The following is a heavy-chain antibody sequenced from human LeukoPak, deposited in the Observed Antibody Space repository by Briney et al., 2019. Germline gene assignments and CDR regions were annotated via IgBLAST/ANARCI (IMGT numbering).Heavy chain of an antibody. Sequence: GASVKVSCKASGYTFTGYYMHWVRQAPGQGLEWMGWINPNSGGTNYAQKFQGRVTMTRDTSISTAYMELSRLRSDDTAVYYCARETTSGYEPQFGYWGQGTLATVSS. CDR2: INPNSGGT. D-gene: IGHD5-12*01. J-gene: IGHJ4*02. CDR3: ARETTSGYEPQFGY. V-gene: IGHV1-2*02. CDR1: GYTFTGYY.